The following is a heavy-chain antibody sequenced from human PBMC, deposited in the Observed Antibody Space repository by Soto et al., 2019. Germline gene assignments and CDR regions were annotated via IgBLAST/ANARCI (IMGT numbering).Heavy chain of an antibody. CDR1: GLTISGKKY. D-gene: IGHD1-1*01. CDR3: ATWHEREHAFDV. J-gene: IGHJ3*01. V-gene: IGHV3-53*01. Sequence: DVQLVESGGGLIQPGESLRLSCAAFGLTISGKKYVAWFRQAPGKGLEWVSALYDGDGSFYADSVTGRFTTSSDSSKTTVYIQMNDLRPDDTAVYYCATWHEREHAFDVWGQGTTVTISS. CDR2: LYDGDGS.